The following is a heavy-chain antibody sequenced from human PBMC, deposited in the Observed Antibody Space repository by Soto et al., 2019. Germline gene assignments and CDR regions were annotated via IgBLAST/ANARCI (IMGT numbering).Heavy chain of an antibody. CDR3: ARDVPIDYGGNPRGFDY. J-gene: IGHJ4*02. D-gene: IGHD4-17*01. CDR2: IWYDGSNK. Sequence: QVQLVESGGGVVQPGKSLRLSCAASGFTFSSYGMHWVRQAPGKGLEWVVVIWYDGSNKHYVDSVKGRFTISRDNSKNTLYLQMNSLRAEDTAVYYCARDVPIDYGGNPRGFDYWGQGTLVTVSS. CDR1: GFTFSSYG. V-gene: IGHV3-33*01.